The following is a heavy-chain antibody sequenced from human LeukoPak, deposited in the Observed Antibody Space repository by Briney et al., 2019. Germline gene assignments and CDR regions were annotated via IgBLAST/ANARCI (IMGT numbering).Heavy chain of an antibody. CDR3: AKVLSGILRGNFDC. J-gene: IGHJ4*02. Sequence: SETLSLTSAVYGGSFSGYYWSWIRHPPGKGLEWIGEINHSGSTNYNPSLKSRVTISVDTSKNPFSLKLSSVTAADTAVYYCAKVLSGILRGNFDCWGQGNLVTVSS. D-gene: IGHD1-14*01. V-gene: IGHV4-34*01. CDR2: INHSGST. CDR1: GGSFSGYY.